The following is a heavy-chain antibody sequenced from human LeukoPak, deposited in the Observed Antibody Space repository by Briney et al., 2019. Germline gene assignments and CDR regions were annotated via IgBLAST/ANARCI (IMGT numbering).Heavy chain of an antibody. J-gene: IGHJ5*02. V-gene: IGHV4-39*01. CDR2: IYYNGNT. D-gene: IGHD1-14*01. CDR1: GGSISGSSYY. CDR3: AAMLGGRGKWFDP. Sequence: PSETLSLTCTVSGGSISGSSYYWGWIRQPPGKGLEWIGSIYYNGNTYYNPSLKSRVIVSVDTSNNQFSLKLSSVTAADTSVYYCAAMLGGRGKWFDPWGQGNLVTV.